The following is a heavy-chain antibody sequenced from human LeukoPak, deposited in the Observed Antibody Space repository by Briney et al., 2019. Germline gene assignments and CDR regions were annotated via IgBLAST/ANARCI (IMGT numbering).Heavy chain of an antibody. CDR3: GRAFPPLRTSSAGDL. Sequence: GGSLRLSCSASGFTFSDYEMNWVGRAPGRGLEGVYSISYRTSHVYYGDSVKGRFSISRDNAKNSLYLQMNSLGAEDTAIYYCGRAFPPLRTSSAGDLWGQGILVTVSS. CDR1: GFTFSDYE. D-gene: IGHD3-16*01. J-gene: IGHJ4*02. CDR2: ISYRTSHV. V-gene: IGHV3-21*01.